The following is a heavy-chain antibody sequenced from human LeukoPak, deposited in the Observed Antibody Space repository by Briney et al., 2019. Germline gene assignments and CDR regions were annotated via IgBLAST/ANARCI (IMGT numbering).Heavy chain of an antibody. CDR3: ARGHDYGDHMDY. V-gene: IGHV4-59*08. CDR1: GGSISSYH. Sequence: SETLSLTCTVSGGSISSYHWTWIRQPPGKGLEWIGYIYYSGSTNYNPSLKSRVTISVDTSKNQFSLKLSSVTAADTAVYSCARGHDYGDHMDYWAQGTLVTVSS. CDR2: IYYSGST. D-gene: IGHD4-17*01. J-gene: IGHJ4*02.